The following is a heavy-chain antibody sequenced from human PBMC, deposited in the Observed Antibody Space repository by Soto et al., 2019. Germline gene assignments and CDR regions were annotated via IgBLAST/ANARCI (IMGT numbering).Heavy chain of an antibody. D-gene: IGHD4-17*01. CDR1: GFTFRSHR. CDR2: LDTDGGGT. J-gene: IGHJ4*02. V-gene: IGHV3-74*01. Sequence: EVQLVESGGGLVQPGGSLRVSCAASGFTFRSHRIHWVRQAPGKGLEWVSRLDTDGGGTRYADSVKGRFTISTDNAENTVYLQMNCLRVEDTAVYYCATVFDVWGQGTLVTVSS. CDR3: ATVFDV.